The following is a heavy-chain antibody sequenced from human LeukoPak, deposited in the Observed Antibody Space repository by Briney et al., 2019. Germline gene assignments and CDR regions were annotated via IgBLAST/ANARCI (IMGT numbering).Heavy chain of an antibody. CDR1: GFIFRNYG. CDR2: IWSNGINK. J-gene: IGHJ3*02. Sequence: GGSLRLSCAASGFIFRNYGMHWVRQTPGKGREWVAVIWSNGINKYYTDSVKGRFITSRDNSENTLSLQMNDLRVEDTAVYYCVKERAPFDAFDIWGHGTVVTVS. V-gene: IGHV3-33*06. CDR3: VKERAPFDAFDI.